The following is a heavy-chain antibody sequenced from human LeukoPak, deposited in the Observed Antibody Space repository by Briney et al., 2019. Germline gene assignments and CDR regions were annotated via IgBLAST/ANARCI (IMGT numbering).Heavy chain of an antibody. CDR1: GGSISSSSYY. CDR3: ARAEDPRTVTFDY. Sequence: PSETLSLTCTVSGGSISSSSYYWGWIRQPPGKGLEWIGYIYYSGSTNYNPSLKSRVTISVDTSKNQFSLKLSSVTAADTAVYYCARAEDPRTVTFDYWGQGTLVTVSS. V-gene: IGHV4-61*05. D-gene: IGHD4-11*01. J-gene: IGHJ4*02. CDR2: IYYSGST.